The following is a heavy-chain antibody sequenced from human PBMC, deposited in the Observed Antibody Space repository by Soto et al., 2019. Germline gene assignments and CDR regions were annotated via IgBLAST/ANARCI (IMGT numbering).Heavy chain of an antibody. V-gene: IGHV3-30*18. CDR1: GFTFSSYG. J-gene: IGHJ4*02. CDR3: AKDAYYDFWSGSAPLDY. CDR2: ISYDGSNK. D-gene: IGHD3-3*01. Sequence: GGSLRLSCAASGFTFSSYGMHWVRQAPGKGLEWVAVISYDGSNKYYADSVKGRFTISRDNSKNTLYLQMNSLRAEDTAVYYCAKDAYYDFWSGSAPLDYWGQGTLVTVS.